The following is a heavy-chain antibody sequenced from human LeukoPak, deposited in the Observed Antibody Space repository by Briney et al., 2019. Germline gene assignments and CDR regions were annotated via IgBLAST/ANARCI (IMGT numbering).Heavy chain of an antibody. CDR3: ARSRDFWSGSSNWFDP. V-gene: IGHV1-18*01. Sequence: ASVKVSCKASGYTFTSYGISWVRQAPGQGLEWMGWISAYNGNTNYAQKLQGRVTMTTDTSTCTAYMELRSLRSDDTAVYYCARSRDFWSGSSNWFDPWGQGTLVTVSS. D-gene: IGHD3-3*01. CDR1: GYTFTSYG. CDR2: ISAYNGNT. J-gene: IGHJ5*02.